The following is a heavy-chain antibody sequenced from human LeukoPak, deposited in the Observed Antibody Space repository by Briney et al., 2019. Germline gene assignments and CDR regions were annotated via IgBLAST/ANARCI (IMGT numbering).Heavy chain of an antibody. D-gene: IGHD2-2*01. Sequence: SETLSLTCTVSGDSYSSPYWSWIRQPPGKGLEWIGYVFRTGRTSYNPSLDSRVTISLDRSRNQFSLRLTSVTAADSAMYYCATEGQCGFTTCPGLQFWGQGILVSVSS. CDR3: ATEGQCGFTTCPGLQF. CDR2: VFRTGRT. V-gene: IGHV4-59*04. CDR1: GDSYSSPY. J-gene: IGHJ4*02.